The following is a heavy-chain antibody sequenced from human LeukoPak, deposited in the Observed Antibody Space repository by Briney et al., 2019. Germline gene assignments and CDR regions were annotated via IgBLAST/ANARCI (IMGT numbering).Heavy chain of an antibody. D-gene: IGHD3-22*01. CDR2: IIGSGGNT. J-gene: IGHJ4*02. CDR1: GFTLTYA. V-gene: IGHV3-23*01. Sequence: GGSLRLSCAASGFTLTYAMTWVRKAPGKGLEWSPTIIGSGGNTEYAVSVNARFTSTRDYSKTALYLQMNCLRDEDTAVYYCAKDKAYYDSSGSYNGGRYFDYWGQGSLVTVSS. CDR3: AKDKAYYDSSGSYNGGRYFDY.